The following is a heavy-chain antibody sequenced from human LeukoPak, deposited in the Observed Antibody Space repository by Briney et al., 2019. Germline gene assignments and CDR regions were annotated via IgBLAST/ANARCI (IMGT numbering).Heavy chain of an antibody. CDR2: INAGNGNT. CDR3: AREVSRIQLFDI. V-gene: IGHV1-3*01. D-gene: IGHD5-18*01. CDR1: GYTFTSYA. Sequence: ASVTVSCKASGYTFTSYAMHWVRQAPGQRLEWMGRINAGNGNTKYSQKLQGRVTMTTDTSTSTAYMELRSLRSDDTAVYYCAREVSRIQLFDIWGQGTMVTVSS. J-gene: IGHJ3*02.